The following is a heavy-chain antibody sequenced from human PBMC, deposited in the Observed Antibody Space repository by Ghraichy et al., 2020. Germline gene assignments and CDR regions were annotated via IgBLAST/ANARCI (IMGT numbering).Heavy chain of an antibody. Sequence: SETLSLTCTVSGGSVNTGSYYWSWIRQPPGKGLEWIGYFYYSGSTNYNPSLKSRIPISLDTSKNQFSLQLSSVTAADTAVYYCASITSGSYWFDPWGQGTLVTVSS. V-gene: IGHV4-61*01. CDR2: FYYSGST. J-gene: IGHJ5*02. CDR3: ASITSGSYWFDP. D-gene: IGHD6-19*01. CDR1: GGSVNTGSYY.